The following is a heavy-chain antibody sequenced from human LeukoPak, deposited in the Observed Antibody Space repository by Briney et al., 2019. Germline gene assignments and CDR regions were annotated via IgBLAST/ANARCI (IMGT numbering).Heavy chain of an antibody. Sequence: PGGSLRLSCAASGFTFSSYSMNWVRQAPGKGLEWVSYISSSSSTIYYADSVKGRFTISRDNDKNSLYLQMNSLRAEDTAVYYCARSSNYYDSSGYHEAWDVWGKGTTVTVSS. J-gene: IGHJ6*04. CDR3: ARSSNYYDSSGYHEAWDV. V-gene: IGHV3-48*01. D-gene: IGHD3-22*01. CDR2: ISSSSSTI. CDR1: GFTFSSYS.